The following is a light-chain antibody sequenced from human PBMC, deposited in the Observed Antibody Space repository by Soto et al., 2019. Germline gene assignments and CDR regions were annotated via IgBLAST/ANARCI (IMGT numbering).Light chain of an antibody. Sequence: VVMTQSPATLSVSPGDKVSLSCRANQTISNTLAWYQQKPGQAPRLLIYGASTRATGIPARFSGSGSGTEFTLTISSLQSEDFATYYCQQYDSYSWTFGQGTKVDIK. CDR1: QTISNT. CDR3: QQYDSYSWT. J-gene: IGKJ1*01. V-gene: IGKV3D-15*01. CDR2: GAS.